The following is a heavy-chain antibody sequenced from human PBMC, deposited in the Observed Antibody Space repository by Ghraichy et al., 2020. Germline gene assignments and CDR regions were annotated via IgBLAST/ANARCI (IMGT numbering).Heavy chain of an antibody. V-gene: IGHV1-69*10. CDR3: ASGGGAAGTMMDYYYYGMDV. CDR1: GGTFSSYA. D-gene: IGHD6-13*01. Sequence: SVKVSCKASGGTFSSYAISWVRQAPGQGLEWMGGIIPIFGIANYAQKFQGRVTITADKSTSTAYMELSSLRSEDTAVYYCASGGGAAGTMMDYYYYGMDVWGQGTTVTVSS. J-gene: IGHJ6*02. CDR2: IIPIFGIA.